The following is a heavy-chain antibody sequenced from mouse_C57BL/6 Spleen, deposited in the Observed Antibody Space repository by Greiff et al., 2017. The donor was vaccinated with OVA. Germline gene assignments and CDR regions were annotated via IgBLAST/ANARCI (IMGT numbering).Heavy chain of an antibody. Sequence: EVQLVESGPELVKPGASVKIPCKASGYTFTDYNMDWVKQSHGKSLEWIGDINPNNGGTIYNQKFKGKATLTVDKSSSTAYMELRSLTSEDTAVYYCARSRYYGSSPWFAYWGQGTLVTVSA. D-gene: IGHD1-1*01. CDR3: ARSRYYGSSPWFAY. J-gene: IGHJ3*01. CDR2: INPNNGGT. CDR1: GYTFTDYN. V-gene: IGHV1-18*01.